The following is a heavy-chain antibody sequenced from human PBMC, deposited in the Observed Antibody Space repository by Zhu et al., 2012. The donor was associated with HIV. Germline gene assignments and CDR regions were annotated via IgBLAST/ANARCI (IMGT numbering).Heavy chain of an antibody. CDR2: VHHSGIT. V-gene: IGHV4-34*01. D-gene: IGHD1-26*01. CDR3: ARLTSGQTSG. CDR1: GGSFTGYY. J-gene: IGHJ4*02. Sequence: QVQLQQWGAGLLKPSETLSLTCAVYGGSFTGYYWSWIRQSPGKGLEWIGEVHHSGITNYNPSLQSRVTISVDRSKNQFSLKLSSVNVADTAVYYCARLTSGQTSGWGQGTLVTVSS.